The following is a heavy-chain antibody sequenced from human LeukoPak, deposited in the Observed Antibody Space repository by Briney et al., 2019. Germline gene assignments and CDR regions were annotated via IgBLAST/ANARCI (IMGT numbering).Heavy chain of an antibody. Sequence: PGGSLRLSCAASGFTFSSYWMSWVRQAPGKGLEWVANIKQDGSEKYYVDSVKGRFTISRDNAKNSLYLQMNSLRAENTAVYYCARGALEYSSSFLFDYWGQGTLVTVSS. D-gene: IGHD6-6*01. J-gene: IGHJ4*02. V-gene: IGHV3-7*01. CDR3: ARGALEYSSSFLFDY. CDR2: IKQDGSEK. CDR1: GFTFSSYW.